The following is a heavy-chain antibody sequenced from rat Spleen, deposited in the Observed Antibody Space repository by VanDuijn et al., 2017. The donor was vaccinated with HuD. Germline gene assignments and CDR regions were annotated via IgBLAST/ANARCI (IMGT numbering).Heavy chain of an antibody. CDR1: GFTFSNHG. V-gene: IGHV5S14*01. Sequence: EVQLVESGGGLVQPGRSLKLSCAASGFTFSNHGMAWVRRTPTRGLEWVASINTGGGNPYYRDSVKGRFTISRDNAKNTQYLGMDSLRSEDSATYYCARLGTEGIGNWFTYWGQGTLVTVSS. D-gene: IGHD1-11*01. J-gene: IGHJ3*01. CDR3: ARLGTEGIGNWFTY. CDR2: INTGGGNP.